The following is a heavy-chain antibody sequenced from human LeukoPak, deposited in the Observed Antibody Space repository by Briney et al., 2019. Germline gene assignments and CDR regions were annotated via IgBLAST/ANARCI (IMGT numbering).Heavy chain of an antibody. V-gene: IGHV1-18*01. J-gene: IGHJ4*02. D-gene: IGHD6-13*01. Sequence: ASVKVSCRASGYTFSNYGISWVRQAPGQGLEWMGWISAYNGNTNYAQKLQDRVTMTTDTSTSTAYMELRSLRSDDTAVYYCARDLGSGIAEPFDHWGQGTLVTVSS. CDR1: GYTFSNYG. CDR2: ISAYNGNT. CDR3: ARDLGSGIAEPFDH.